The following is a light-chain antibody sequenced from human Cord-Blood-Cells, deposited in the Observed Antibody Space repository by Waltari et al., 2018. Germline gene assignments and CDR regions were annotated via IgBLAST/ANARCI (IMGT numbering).Light chain of an antibody. CDR1: QSVSSY. V-gene: IGKV3-11*01. Sequence: EIVLTQSPATLSLSPGDRATLPCRASQSVSSYLAWYQQKPGQAPRLLIYDASNRANGIPARFRGSGSGTDFTLTISSLEPEDFAVYYCQQRSNWPGLTFGGGTKVEIK. CDR2: DAS. CDR3: QQRSNWPGLT. J-gene: IGKJ4*01.